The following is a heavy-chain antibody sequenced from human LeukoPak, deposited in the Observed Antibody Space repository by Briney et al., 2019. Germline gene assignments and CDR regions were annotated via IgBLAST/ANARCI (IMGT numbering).Heavy chain of an antibody. CDR2: MYYSGST. J-gene: IGHJ4*02. V-gene: IGHV4-39*01. CDR1: GGSISSSSYY. Sequence: SETLSLTCTVSGGSISSSSYYWGWIRQPPGKGLEWIGSMYYSGSTDYNPSLKSRVTISVDTSKNQFSLKLSSVTAADTAVYYCASFPRITIFGVVNRHPRRDYWGQGTLVTVSS. D-gene: IGHD3-3*01. CDR3: ASFPRITIFGVVNRHPRRDY.